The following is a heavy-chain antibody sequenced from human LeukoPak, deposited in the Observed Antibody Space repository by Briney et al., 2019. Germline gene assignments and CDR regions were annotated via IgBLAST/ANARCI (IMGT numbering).Heavy chain of an antibody. V-gene: IGHV4-39*01. CDR3: ARPSGGSLRSNWFDP. D-gene: IGHD2-15*01. CDR2: IYYNGST. Sequence: SEALSLTCTVSVGSISSSSYYWGWIRHPPGKGLEWIVSIYYNGSTYNNPSLKSQATISVDLSKNQFSLKRSSVTAADTAVYYCARPSGGSLRSNWFDPWGQGTLVTVSS. J-gene: IGHJ5*02. CDR1: VGSISSSSYY.